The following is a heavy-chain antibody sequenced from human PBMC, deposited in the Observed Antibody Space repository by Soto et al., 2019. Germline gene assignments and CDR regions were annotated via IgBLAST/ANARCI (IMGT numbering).Heavy chain of an antibody. J-gene: IGHJ3*02. D-gene: IGHD3-9*01. Sequence: GSSVKVSCKASGYTFTSYYMHWVRQAPGQGLEWMGIINPSGGSTSYAQKFQGRVTMTRDTSTSTVYMELSSLRSEDTAVYYCARDQNRLRYFDWLRSGAFDIWGQGTMVTV. CDR1: GYTFTSYY. CDR2: INPSGGST. V-gene: IGHV1-46*01. CDR3: ARDQNRLRYFDWLRSGAFDI.